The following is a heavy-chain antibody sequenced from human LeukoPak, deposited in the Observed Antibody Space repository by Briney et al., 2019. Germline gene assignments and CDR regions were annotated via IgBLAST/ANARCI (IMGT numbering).Heavy chain of an antibody. D-gene: IGHD4-23*01. Sequence: GGSLRHSCAASGFTFSSYWMHWVRQAPGKGLVWVSRINSDGSSTSYADSVKGRFTISRDNAKNTLYLQMNSLRAEDTAVYYCASSATVVPYYYYGMDVWGQGTTVTVSS. V-gene: IGHV3-74*01. CDR2: INSDGSST. CDR3: ASSATVVPYYYYGMDV. J-gene: IGHJ6*02. CDR1: GFTFSSYW.